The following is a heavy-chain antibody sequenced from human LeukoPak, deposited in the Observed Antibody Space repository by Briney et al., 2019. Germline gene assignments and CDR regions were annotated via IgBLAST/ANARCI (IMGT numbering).Heavy chain of an antibody. CDR1: GYTFTGYY. CDR2: INPNSGGT. Sequence: ASVKVSCKASGYTFTGYYMHWVRQAPGQGLEWMGWINPNSGGTNYAQKFQDRVTMTRDTSISTAYMELSRLRSDDTAVYYCARYHYDSSGYSHDAFDIWGQGTMVTVSS. D-gene: IGHD3-22*01. V-gene: IGHV1-2*02. CDR3: ARYHYDSSGYSHDAFDI. J-gene: IGHJ3*02.